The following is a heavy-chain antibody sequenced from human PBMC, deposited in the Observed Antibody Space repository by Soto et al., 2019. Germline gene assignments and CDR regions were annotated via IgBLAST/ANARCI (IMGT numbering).Heavy chain of an antibody. CDR1: GGSISNSSYQ. D-gene: IGHD6-13*01. Sequence: SETLSITCTVSGGSISNSSYQWGWIRQPPGKGLQWIGSVSYSGSTYYNPSLKSRLTISVDTSKTQSSLQLTSVTVEDTAVYYCATSYGNAWYTYWGQGTQVTVSS. CDR2: VSYSGST. J-gene: IGHJ4*02. V-gene: IGHV4-39*07. CDR3: ATSYGNAWYTY.